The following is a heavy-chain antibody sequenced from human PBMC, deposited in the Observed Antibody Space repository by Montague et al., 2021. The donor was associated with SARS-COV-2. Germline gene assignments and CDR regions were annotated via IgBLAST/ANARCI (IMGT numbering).Heavy chain of an antibody. CDR2: VHYTGST. D-gene: IGHD2-21*02. CDR1: GGSIRSYY. Sequence: SETLSLTCAVSGGSIRSYYWSWIRQSPRKGLELICYVHYTGSTKYNPSLKTRVTLSLDTPKNHFSLRLNSVTAADTAVYYCARAQNLCFIADCVNCFDLWGLGALGSVSP. V-gene: IGHV4-59*01. J-gene: IGHJ5*02. CDR3: ARAQNLCFIADCVNCFDL.